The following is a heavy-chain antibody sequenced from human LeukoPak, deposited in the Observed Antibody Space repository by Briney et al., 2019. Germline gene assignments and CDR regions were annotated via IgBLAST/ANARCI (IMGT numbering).Heavy chain of an antibody. D-gene: IGHD6-13*01. Sequence: GGSLRLSCAASGFTFSSYGMHWVRLAPGKGLEWVALIWYDGNNKYNADSVKGRFTISRDNSKNTLYLQMNSLRAEDTAVYYCARDPGYSSSWYFDNWGQGTLVTVSS. CDR3: ARDPGYSSSWYFDN. CDR2: IWYDGNNK. V-gene: IGHV3-33*01. CDR1: GFTFSSYG. J-gene: IGHJ4*02.